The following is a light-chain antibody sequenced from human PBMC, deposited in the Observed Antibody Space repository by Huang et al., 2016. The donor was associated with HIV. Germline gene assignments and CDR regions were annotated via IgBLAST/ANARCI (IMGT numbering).Light chain of an antibody. CDR2: AAS. V-gene: IGKV1-17*03. CDR1: QAISNY. Sequence: DIQMTQSPSAMSASVGDKVTITCRASQAISNYLVWFQQKPGRAPKRLIYAASSLQSGVPSRFSGSGYGTKFTLTISSQQPEDFATYYCLQHHAYPRTFGPGTKVEVK. J-gene: IGKJ1*01. CDR3: LQHHAYPRT.